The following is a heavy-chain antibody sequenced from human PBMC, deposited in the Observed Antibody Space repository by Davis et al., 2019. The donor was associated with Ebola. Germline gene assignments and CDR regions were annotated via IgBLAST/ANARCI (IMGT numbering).Heavy chain of an antibody. V-gene: IGHV3-43*02. J-gene: IGHJ4*02. CDR3: AKDMGIFGVELGFDY. Sequence: GGSLRLSCAASGFTFDAYAMHWVRQAPGKGLEWVSLISGDGGSTYYADSVKGRFTISRDNSKNSLYLQMNSLRAEDTALYYCAKDMGIFGVELGFDYWGQGTLVTVSS. D-gene: IGHD3-3*01. CDR1: GFTFDAYA. CDR2: ISGDGGST.